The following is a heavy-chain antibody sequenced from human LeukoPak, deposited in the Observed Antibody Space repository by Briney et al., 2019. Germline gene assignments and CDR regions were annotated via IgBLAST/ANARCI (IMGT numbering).Heavy chain of an antibody. D-gene: IGHD3-10*01. CDR3: ARSDGGPNVDY. CDR2: IYYSGST. J-gene: IGHJ4*02. CDR1: GGSFSGYY. V-gene: IGHV4-59*08. Sequence: SETLSLTCAVYGGSFSGYYWSWIRQPPGKGLEWIGYIYYSGSTNYNPSLKSRVTISVDTSKNQFSLKLSSVTAADTAVYYCARSDGGPNVDYWGQGTLVTVSS.